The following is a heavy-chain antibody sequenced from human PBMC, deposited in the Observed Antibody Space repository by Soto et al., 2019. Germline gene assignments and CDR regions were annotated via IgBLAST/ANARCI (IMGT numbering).Heavy chain of an antibody. Sequence: LSLTCTVSGGSISSGGYYWSWIRQHPGKGLEWIGYIYYSGSTYYNPSLKSRVTISVDTSKNQFSLKLSSVTAADTAVYYCAGDLGYYDSSGYPFGAFDIWGQGTMVTVSS. D-gene: IGHD3-22*01. J-gene: IGHJ3*02. V-gene: IGHV4-31*03. CDR3: AGDLGYYDSSGYPFGAFDI. CDR1: GGSISSGGYY. CDR2: IYYSGST.